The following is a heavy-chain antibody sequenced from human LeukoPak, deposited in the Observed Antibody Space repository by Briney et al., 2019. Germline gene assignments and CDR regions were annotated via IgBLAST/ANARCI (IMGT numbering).Heavy chain of an antibody. CDR2: ISAYNGNT. CDR3: ARVGSGYRVDP. V-gene: IGHV1-18*01. D-gene: IGHD3-22*01. Sequence: EASVKVSYKASGYTFTRYGISWVRQAPGKGREWMGWISAYNGNTNYAQKLQGRVTMTTDTSTSTAYMELRSLRSDDTAVYYCARVGSGYRVDPWGQGTLVTVSS. CDR1: GYTFTRYG. J-gene: IGHJ5*02.